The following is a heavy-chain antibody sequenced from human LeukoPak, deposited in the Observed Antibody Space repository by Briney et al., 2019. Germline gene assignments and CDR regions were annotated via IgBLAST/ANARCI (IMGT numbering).Heavy chain of an antibody. Sequence: HPSETLSLTCTVSGGSISSSSHYWGWIRQPPGKGLEWIGSIYYSGSTYYNPSLKSRVTISVDTSKNQFSLKLSSVTAADTAVYYCARDYDILTGSSAVDYWGQGTLVTVSS. D-gene: IGHD3-9*01. J-gene: IGHJ4*02. V-gene: IGHV4-39*02. CDR2: IYYSGST. CDR3: ARDYDILTGSSAVDY. CDR1: GGSISSSSHY.